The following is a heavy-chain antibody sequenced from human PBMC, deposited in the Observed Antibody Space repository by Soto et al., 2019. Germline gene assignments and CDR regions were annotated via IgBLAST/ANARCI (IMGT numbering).Heavy chain of an antibody. CDR1: GYTLTELS. V-gene: IGHV1-24*01. J-gene: IGHJ3*02. CDR2: FDPEDGET. CDR3: ATDLNQLLLYPGVDAFDI. Sequence: ASVKVSCKVSGYTLTELSMHWVRQAPGKGLEWMGGFDPEDGETIYAQKFQGRVTMTEDTSTDTAYMELSSLRSEDTAVYYCATDLNQLLLYPGVDAFDIWGQGTMVTVS. D-gene: IGHD2-2*02.